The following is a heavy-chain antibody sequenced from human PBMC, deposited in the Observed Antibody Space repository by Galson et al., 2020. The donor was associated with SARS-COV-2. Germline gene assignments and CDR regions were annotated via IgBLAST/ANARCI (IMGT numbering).Heavy chain of an antibody. Sequence: ASVKVSCKASGYNFTGYYIHWVRQAHRQGLEWMGWMNPNSGVTNFSQKFQAKITMTRDTSITTAYIEMNRLTFDDTAVYYCARTSGWYKAIDSWGQGTLVIVSS. CDR3: ARTSGWYKAIDS. D-gene: IGHD6-19*01. CDR1: GYNFTGYY. J-gene: IGHJ4*02. V-gene: IGHV1-2*02. CDR2: MNPNSGVT.